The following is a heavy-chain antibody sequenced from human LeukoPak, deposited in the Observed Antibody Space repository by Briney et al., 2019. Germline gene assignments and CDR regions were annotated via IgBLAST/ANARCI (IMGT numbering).Heavy chain of an antibody. J-gene: IGHJ4*02. CDR1: GGSFSSYY. Sequence: SETLSLTCTVSGGSFSSYYWSWIRQPPGKGLEWIGYIYYSGSTNYNPSLKSRVTISADTSKNQFSLKLSSVTAADTAVYYCARAEYCSGGSCYTPFDYWGQGTLVTVSS. CDR2: IYYSGST. V-gene: IGHV4-59*01. CDR3: ARAEYCSGGSCYTPFDY. D-gene: IGHD2-15*01.